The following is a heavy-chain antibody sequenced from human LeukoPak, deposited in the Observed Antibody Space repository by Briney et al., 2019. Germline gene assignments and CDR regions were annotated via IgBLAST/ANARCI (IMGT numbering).Heavy chain of an antibody. V-gene: IGHV3-53*01. CDR1: GFTFSSYT. CDR2: IYSGGST. CDR3: ARTRGVEMATIGRDGRPYYFDY. J-gene: IGHJ4*02. D-gene: IGHD5-24*01. Sequence: GGSLRLSCAASGFTFSSYTMSWVRQAPGKGLEWVSVIYSGGSTYYADSVKGRFTISRDNSKNTLYLQMNSLRAEDTAVYYCARTRGVEMATIGRDGRPYYFDYWGQGTLVTVSS.